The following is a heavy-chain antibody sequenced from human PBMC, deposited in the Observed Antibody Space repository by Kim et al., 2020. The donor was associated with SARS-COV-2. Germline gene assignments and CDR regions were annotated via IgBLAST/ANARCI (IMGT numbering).Heavy chain of an antibody. CDR2: IYYSGST. V-gene: IGHV4-59*13. Sequence: SETLSLTCTVSGGSISSYYWSWIRQPPGKGLEWIGYIYYSGSTNYNPSLKSRVTISVDTSKNQFSLKLSSVTAADTAVYYCARDLKVAIVGATQSDYYYYGMDVWGQGTTVTVSS. CDR3: ARDLKVAIVGATQSDYYYYGMDV. D-gene: IGHD1-26*01. J-gene: IGHJ6*02. CDR1: GGSISSYY.